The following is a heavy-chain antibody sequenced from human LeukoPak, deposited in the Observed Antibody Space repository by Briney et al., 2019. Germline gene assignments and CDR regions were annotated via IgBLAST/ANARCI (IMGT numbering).Heavy chain of an antibody. CDR2: IYTSGST. CDR3: ARDLAFGVASDAFDI. Sequence: PSETLSLTCTVSGGSISSSSYYWSWIRQPAGKGLEWIGRIYTSGSTNYNSSLKSRVTMSVDTSKNQFSLKLSSVTAADTAVYYCARDLAFGVASDAFDIWGQGTMVTVSS. CDR1: GGSISSSSYY. J-gene: IGHJ3*02. V-gene: IGHV4-61*02. D-gene: IGHD3-3*01.